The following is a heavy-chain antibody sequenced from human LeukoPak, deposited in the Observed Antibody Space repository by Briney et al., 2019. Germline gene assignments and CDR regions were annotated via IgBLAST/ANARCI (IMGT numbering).Heavy chain of an antibody. Sequence: SETLSLTCTVSGGSISSYYWSWIRQPPGKGLEWFGYIFYSGSTNYNPSLKSRVTISVDTSKNQFSLMLSSVTAADTAVYYCARAAWYYDSSGYYFSGPVDYWGQGTLVTVSS. J-gene: IGHJ4*02. D-gene: IGHD3-22*01. CDR2: IFYSGST. CDR1: GGSISSYY. CDR3: ARAAWYYDSSGYYFSGPVDY. V-gene: IGHV4-59*01.